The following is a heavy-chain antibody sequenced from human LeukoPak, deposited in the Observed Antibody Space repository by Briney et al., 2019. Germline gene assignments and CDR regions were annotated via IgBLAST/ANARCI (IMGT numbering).Heavy chain of an antibody. D-gene: IGHD3-9*01. V-gene: IGHV4-4*07. CDR1: GGYISSYY. CDR3: ARGGPTYYDILTGYDPRQYYFDY. Sequence: SETLSLTCTVSGGYISSYYWSWIRQPAGKGLEWIGRIYTSGSTNYNPSLKSRVTISVDTSKNQFSLKLSSVTAADTAVYYCARGGPTYYDILTGYDPRQYYFDYWGQGTLVTVSS. J-gene: IGHJ4*02. CDR2: IYTSGST.